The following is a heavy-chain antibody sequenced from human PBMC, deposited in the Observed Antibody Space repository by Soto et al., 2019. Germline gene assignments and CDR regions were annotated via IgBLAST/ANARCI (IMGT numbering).Heavy chain of an antibody. CDR2: ISSSGSTI. Sequence: GGSLRLSCAASGFTFSDYYMSWIRQAPGKGLEWVSYISSSGSTIYYADSVKGRFTISRDNAKNSLYLQMNSLRAEDTAVYYCARGRPYSSSWVRYYYYMDVWGKGTTVTVSS. CDR3: ARGRPYSSSWVRYYYYMDV. J-gene: IGHJ6*03. D-gene: IGHD6-13*01. V-gene: IGHV3-11*01. CDR1: GFTFSDYY.